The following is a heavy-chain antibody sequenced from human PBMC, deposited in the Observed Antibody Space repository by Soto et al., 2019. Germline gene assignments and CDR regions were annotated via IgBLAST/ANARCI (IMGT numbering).Heavy chain of an antibody. J-gene: IGHJ4*02. CDR1: GGSISGFY. CDR3: ARGLVNYDQVFDY. D-gene: IGHD5-12*01. Sequence: SETLSLTCTVSGGSISGFYWICIRQPAGKGLEWIGRIDSSGSTSSNPSLRSRVTMSVDTSKNHFSLNLSSVTAADTAVYYCARGLVNYDQVFDYWGQGTLVTVSS. V-gene: IGHV4-4*07. CDR2: IDSSGST.